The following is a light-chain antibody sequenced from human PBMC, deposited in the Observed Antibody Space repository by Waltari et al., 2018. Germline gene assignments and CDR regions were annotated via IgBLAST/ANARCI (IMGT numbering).Light chain of an antibody. CDR3: HQYYTTPYT. V-gene: IGKV4-1*01. CDR1: QTVLYSSTNKNY. CDR2: WAS. J-gene: IGKJ2*01. Sequence: DIVMTQSPDSLAVSLGAWATITCKSSQTVLYSSTNKNYLAWYQQKPGQPPKLLIYWASTRESWVPDRFSGSGSGTDFTLTVSSLQAEDVAVYYCHQYYTTPYTFGQGTKLEIK.